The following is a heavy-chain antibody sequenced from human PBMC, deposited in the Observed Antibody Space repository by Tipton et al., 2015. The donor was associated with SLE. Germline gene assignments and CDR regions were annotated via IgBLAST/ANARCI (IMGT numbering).Heavy chain of an antibody. J-gene: IGHJ4*02. CDR2: IKEDGSEK. CDR3: ARGKYYFDY. Sequence: GSLRLSCTASGFTFADYAMSWVRQSPGKGLEWVANIKEDGSEKHYVDSVKDRLTISRDNAKNSLYLQMNSLRAEDTAVYYCARGKYYFDYWGQGALVTVSS. V-gene: IGHV3-7*01. CDR1: GFTFADYA. D-gene: IGHD2/OR15-2a*01.